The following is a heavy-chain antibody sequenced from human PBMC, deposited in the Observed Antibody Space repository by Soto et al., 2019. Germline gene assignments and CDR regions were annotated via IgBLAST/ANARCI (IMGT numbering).Heavy chain of an antibody. CDR2: ISAYNGNT. CDR3: AREKCSSTSCPTYAFDI. J-gene: IGHJ3*02. Sequence: ASVKVSCKASGYTFTSYGSSWVRQAPGQGLEWMGWISAYNGNTNYAQKLQGRVTMTTDTSTSTAYMELRSLRSDDTAVYYCAREKCSSTSCPTYAFDIWGQGTMVTVSS. CDR1: GYTFTSYG. V-gene: IGHV1-18*01. D-gene: IGHD2-2*01.